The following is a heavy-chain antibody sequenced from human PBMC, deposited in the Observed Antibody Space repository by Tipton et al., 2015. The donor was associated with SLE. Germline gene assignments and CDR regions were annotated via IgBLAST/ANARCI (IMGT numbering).Heavy chain of an antibody. V-gene: IGHV4-59*01. Sequence: TLSLTCTVSGVSISYYYWSWIRQPPGKGLEWIGFIYYSESTNYNYNPSLKSRVTISVDTSKNQFSLKLTSVTAADTAMYYCARSTTYYFDGSGYPVIDYWGQGTLVTVSS. D-gene: IGHD3-22*01. CDR3: ARSTTYYFDGSGYPVIDY. CDR2: IYYSESTNY. J-gene: IGHJ4*02. CDR1: GVSISYYY.